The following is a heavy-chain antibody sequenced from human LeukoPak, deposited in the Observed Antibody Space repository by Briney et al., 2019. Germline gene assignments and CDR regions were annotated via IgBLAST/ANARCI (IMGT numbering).Heavy chain of an antibody. CDR1: GFTFSTHA. CDR3: VKGRDYNDASAYYIGDF. Sequence: GGSLRLSCAASGFTFSTHAMIWVRQAPGKGPEWVSRITGSGSGTYYTDSVKGRFTISRENSNDTLYLQMNSLRAEDTAVYYCVKGRDYNDASAYYIGDFWGQGTLVTVSS. V-gene: IGHV3-23*01. D-gene: IGHD3-22*01. J-gene: IGHJ4*02. CDR2: ITGSGSGT.